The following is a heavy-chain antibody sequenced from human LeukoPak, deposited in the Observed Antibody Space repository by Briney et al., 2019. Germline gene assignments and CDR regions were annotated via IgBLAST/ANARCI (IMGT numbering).Heavy chain of an antibody. V-gene: IGHV3-7*03. CDR2: IKQDGSEK. CDR1: GFTFGSYW. Sequence: PGGSLRLSCAASGFTFGSYWMSWVRQAPGKGLEWVANIKQDGSEKYYVGSVKGRFTISRDNAENSLSLQMNSLRAEDTAVYYCASAGGDSRSPLPFYYWGQGTLVTVSS. CDR3: ASAGGDSRSPLPFYY. J-gene: IGHJ4*02. D-gene: IGHD6-6*01.